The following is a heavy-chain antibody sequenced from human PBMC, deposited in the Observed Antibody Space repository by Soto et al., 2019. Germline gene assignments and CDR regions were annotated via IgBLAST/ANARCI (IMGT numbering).Heavy chain of an antibody. V-gene: IGHV3-23*01. D-gene: IGHD6-19*01. CDR1: GFTFSSYA. CDR2: ISGSGGST. Sequence: GESLKISCAASGFTFSSYAMSWVRQAPGKGLEWVSAISGSGGSTYYADSVKGRFTISRDNSKNTLYLQMNSLRAEDTAVYYCAKMATNQWLVRFGAFDIWGQGTMVTVSS. CDR3: AKMATNQWLVRFGAFDI. J-gene: IGHJ3*02.